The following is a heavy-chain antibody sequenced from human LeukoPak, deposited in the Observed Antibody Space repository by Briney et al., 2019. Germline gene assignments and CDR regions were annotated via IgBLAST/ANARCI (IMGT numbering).Heavy chain of an antibody. D-gene: IGHD2-15*01. Sequence: PSETLSLTCTVSGDSNTNSIYYWGWIRQPPGKGLEWIGSIDYSGSTYYNPSLKSRATISIDTSKNQFSLKLSSVTAADTAVYYCAVGGLLRNAFDIWGQGTMVTVSS. J-gene: IGHJ3*02. CDR2: IDYSGST. V-gene: IGHV4-39*07. CDR3: AVGGLLRNAFDI. CDR1: GDSNTNSIYY.